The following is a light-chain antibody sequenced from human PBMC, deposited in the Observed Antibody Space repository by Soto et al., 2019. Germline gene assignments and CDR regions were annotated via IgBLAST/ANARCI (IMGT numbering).Light chain of an antibody. CDR2: GAS. CDR1: KSVSNN. V-gene: IGKV3D-15*01. CDR3: QQYNNWPGWT. J-gene: IGKJ1*01. Sequence: EIVLTQSPGTLSLSPGERATLSCRASKSVSNNYLAWYQQKPGQAPRLLIYGASNRATGIPARFIGSGSGTEFILTISSLQSEDFAVYYCQQYNNWPGWTFGQGTKVDI.